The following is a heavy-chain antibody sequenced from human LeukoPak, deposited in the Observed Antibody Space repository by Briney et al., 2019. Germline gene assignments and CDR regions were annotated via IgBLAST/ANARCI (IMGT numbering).Heavy chain of an antibody. CDR2: IHQYGGEK. CDR1: GFTFRSHW. CDR3: ARECSGGSCYFSAFDI. D-gene: IGHD2-15*01. J-gene: IGHJ3*02. V-gene: IGHV3-7*01. Sequence: PGGSLRLSCEGSGFTFRSHWMSWVRQAPGKGLEWVANIHQYGGEKYYVDSVRGRFSISRDNAKNSLYLQMNSLRDEDTAVYYCARECSGGSCYFSAFDIWGQGTMVTVSS.